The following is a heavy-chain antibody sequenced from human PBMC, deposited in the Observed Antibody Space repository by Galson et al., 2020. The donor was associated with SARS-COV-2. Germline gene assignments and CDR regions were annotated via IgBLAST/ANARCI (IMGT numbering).Heavy chain of an antibody. D-gene: IGHD3-10*01. J-gene: IGHJ4*02. CDR2: IYYSGST. Sequence: SETLSLTCTVSGGSISSGGYYWSWIRQHPGKGLEWIGYIYYSGSTYYNPSLKSRVTISVDTSKNQFSLKLSSVTAADTAVYYCARAFGTLSPLDDWGQGALGTVAS. CDR3: ARAFGTLSPLDD. CDR1: GGSISSGGYY. V-gene: IGHV4-31*03.